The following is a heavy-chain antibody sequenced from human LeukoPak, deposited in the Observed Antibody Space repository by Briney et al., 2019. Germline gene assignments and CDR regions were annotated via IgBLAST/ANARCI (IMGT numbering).Heavy chain of an antibody. CDR3: ARAGLVYYFDY. V-gene: IGHV3-53*01. Sequence: GGSLRLSCAVSGLTFNNYAMSWVRQAPGKGLEWVSGIYSGGSTYYADSVKGRFTISRDNSKNTLYLQMNSLRAEDTAVYYCARAGLVYYFDYWGQGTLVTVSS. CDR2: IYSGGST. D-gene: IGHD3/OR15-3a*01. J-gene: IGHJ4*02. CDR1: GLTFNNYA.